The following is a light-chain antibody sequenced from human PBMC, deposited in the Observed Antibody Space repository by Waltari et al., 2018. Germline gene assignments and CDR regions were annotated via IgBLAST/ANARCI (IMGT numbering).Light chain of an antibody. CDR1: QSISDW. Sequence: DIQMTQSPSTLSASVGDRVTITCRASQSISDWLAWYQQKPGAAPKLLIYKVSKLESGVPSRFSGSGSGTEFTLTISSLQPDDFATYYCQQYDRFSGTFGPGTKVEIK. J-gene: IGKJ1*01. CDR3: QQYDRFSGT. CDR2: KVS. V-gene: IGKV1-5*03.